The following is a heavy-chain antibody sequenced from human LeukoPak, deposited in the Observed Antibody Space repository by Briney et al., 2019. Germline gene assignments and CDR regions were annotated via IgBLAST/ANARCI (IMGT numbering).Heavy chain of an antibody. CDR2: IYYSGST. D-gene: IGHD5-24*01. Sequence: PSETLSLTCTVSGXSISSSSYYWGWIRQPPGKGLEWIGSIYYSGSTYYNPSLKSRVTISVDTSKNQFSLKLSSVTAADTAVYYCARQGWLQLQGYFDYWGQGTLVTVSS. CDR1: GXSISSSSYY. J-gene: IGHJ4*02. V-gene: IGHV4-39*01. CDR3: ARQGWLQLQGYFDY.